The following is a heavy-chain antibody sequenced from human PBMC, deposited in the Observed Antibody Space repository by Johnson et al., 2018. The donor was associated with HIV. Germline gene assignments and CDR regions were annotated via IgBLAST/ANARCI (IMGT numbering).Heavy chain of an antibody. CDR1: GFTFSSYA. V-gene: IGHV3-30-3*01. CDR2: ISYDGSNK. Sequence: VQLVESGGGVVQPGRSLRLSCAASGFTFSSYAMHWVRQAPGKGLEWVAVISYDGSNKYYADSVKGRFTISRDNSKNTLYLQMNSLRAEDTAVYYCARGEQTPWGVFDIWGQGTMVTVSS. CDR3: ARGEQTPWGVFDI. J-gene: IGHJ3*02. D-gene: IGHD1/OR15-1a*01.